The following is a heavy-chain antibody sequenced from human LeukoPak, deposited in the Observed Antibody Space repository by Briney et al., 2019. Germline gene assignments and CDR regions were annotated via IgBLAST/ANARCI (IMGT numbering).Heavy chain of an antibody. CDR3: ARDSLLYDFWSGYDERWAGYYYYMDV. J-gene: IGHJ6*03. Sequence: ASVKVSCKASGYTFTGYYMHWVRQAPGQGLEWMGWINPNSGGTNYAQKFQGRVTMTRDTSISTAYMELSRLRSDDTAVYYCARDSLLYDFWSGYDERWAGYYYYMDVWGKGTTVTVSS. D-gene: IGHD3-3*01. CDR1: GYTFTGYY. V-gene: IGHV1-2*02. CDR2: INPNSGGT.